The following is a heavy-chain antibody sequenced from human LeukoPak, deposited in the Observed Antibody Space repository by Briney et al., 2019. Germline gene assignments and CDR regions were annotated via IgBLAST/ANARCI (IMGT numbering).Heavy chain of an antibody. CDR2: ISGSGGST. J-gene: IGHJ4*02. D-gene: IGHD3-16*01. Sequence: LPGGSLRLSCAASGFTFSSYAMSWVRQAPGKGLEWVSAISGSGGSTYYADSVKGRFTISRDNSKNTLYLQMNGLRVEDTAVYYCARGDAFSGDHWGQGTLVTVSS. CDR3: ARGDAFSGDH. CDR1: GFTFSSYA. V-gene: IGHV3-23*01.